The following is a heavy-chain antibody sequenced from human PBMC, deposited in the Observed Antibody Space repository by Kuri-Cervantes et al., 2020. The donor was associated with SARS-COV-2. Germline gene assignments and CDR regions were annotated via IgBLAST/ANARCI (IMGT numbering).Heavy chain of an antibody. Sequence: GESLKISCAASGFTFSSYSMNWVRQAPGTGLEWVSSISSSSSYIYYANSVKGRFTISRDNSKNTLYLQMNSLRAEDTAVYYCVKDRSGSGSYYYYFDYWGQGTLVTVSS. CDR1: GFTFSSYS. J-gene: IGHJ4*02. V-gene: IGHV3-21*04. CDR3: VKDRSGSGSYYYYFDY. D-gene: IGHD3-10*01. CDR2: ISSSSSYI.